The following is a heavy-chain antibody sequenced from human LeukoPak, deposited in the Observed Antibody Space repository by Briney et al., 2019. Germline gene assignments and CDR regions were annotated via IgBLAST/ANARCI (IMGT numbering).Heavy chain of an antibody. D-gene: IGHD4-11*01. CDR1: GFTFSSYG. Sequence: PGGSLRLSCAASGFTFSSYGMHWVRQAPGKGLEWVAVIWYDGSNKYYADSVKGRFTISRDNSKNTLYLQMNSLRAEDTAVYYCAKDHYSENSFDYWGLGTLVTVSS. CDR3: AKDHYSENSFDY. CDR2: IWYDGSNK. J-gene: IGHJ4*02. V-gene: IGHV3-33*06.